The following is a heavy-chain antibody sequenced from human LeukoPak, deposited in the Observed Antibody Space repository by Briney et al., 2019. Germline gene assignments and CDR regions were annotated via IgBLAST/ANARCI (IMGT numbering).Heavy chain of an antibody. V-gene: IGHV3-74*01. D-gene: IGHD5-18*01. CDR2: INNYGSSI. Sequence: GGSLTLSFVASGFTFSSHWMHGVRQAPGKGLAWVSRINNYGSSINNAGSVKGRLTIPRENDKNTHDLQINRLRDDDTHGYLLGRDLQRWTTRDTRGGAQVGYWGQGTLVTVSS. CDR1: GFTFSSHW. CDR3: GRDLQRWTTRDTRGGAQVGY. J-gene: IGHJ4*02.